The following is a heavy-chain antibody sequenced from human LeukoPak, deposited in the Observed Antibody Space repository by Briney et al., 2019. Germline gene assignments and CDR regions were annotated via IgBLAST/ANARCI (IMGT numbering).Heavy chain of an antibody. Sequence: PSETLSLTCTVSGGSISSYYWSWIRQPAGKGLEWIGRIYTSGSTNYNPSLKSRVTISVDTSKNQFSLKLSSVTAADTAVYYCARVPRPLLAYNWNSGRNWFDPWGQGTLVTVSS. CDR3: ARVPRPLLAYNWNSGRNWFDP. CDR2: IYTSGST. V-gene: IGHV4-4*07. CDR1: GGSISSYY. D-gene: IGHD1-7*01. J-gene: IGHJ5*02.